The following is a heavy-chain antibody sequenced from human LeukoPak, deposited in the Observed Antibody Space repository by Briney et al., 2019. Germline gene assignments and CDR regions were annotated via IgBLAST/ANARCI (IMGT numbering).Heavy chain of an antibody. V-gene: IGHV3-30*18. Sequence: GSLXLSCAASGFTFSTYSMNWVRQAPGKGLEWVATISADGLNTYYTDSVKGRFTISRDDSKNALSLQMTSLRAEDTAVYYCAKDLPDILTGYPLYYFDYWGQGTLVTVSS. D-gene: IGHD3-9*01. CDR3: AKDLPDILTGYPLYYFDY. J-gene: IGHJ4*02. CDR2: ISADGLNT. CDR1: GFTFSTYS.